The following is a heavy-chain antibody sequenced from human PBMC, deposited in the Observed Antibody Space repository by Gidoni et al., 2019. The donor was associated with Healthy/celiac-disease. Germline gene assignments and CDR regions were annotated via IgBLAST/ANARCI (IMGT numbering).Heavy chain of an antibody. CDR1: GGSIRSGSYY. CDR2: IYTSGST. J-gene: IGHJ5*02. D-gene: IGHD2-21*02. CDR3: AREAYCGGDCPNWFDP. V-gene: IGHV4-61*02. Sequence: HVQLQESGPGLVKPSQTLSLTCPVSGGSIRSGSYYWSWIRQPAGKGLEWIGRIYTSGSTNYNPSLRSRVTISVDTSKNQFSLKLSSVTAADTAVYYCAREAYCGGDCPNWFDPWGQGTLVTVSS.